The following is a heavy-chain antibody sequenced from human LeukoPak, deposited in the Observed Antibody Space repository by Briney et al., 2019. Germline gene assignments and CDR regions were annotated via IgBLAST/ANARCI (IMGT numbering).Heavy chain of an antibody. J-gene: IGHJ4*02. CDR1: GFTFSSYS. Sequence: GGSLSLSCAASGFTFSSYSMSWVRQPPGKGLEWVSDINSGGGSTYYADSVRGRFTIFRDTSKNTLYLQMNSMTAENTAVYYWAKKGPDYDILTGYPPEHDYCGQRGLVAVAS. CDR3: AKKGPDYDILTGYPPEHDY. CDR2: INSGGGST. D-gene: IGHD3-9*01. V-gene: IGHV3-23*01.